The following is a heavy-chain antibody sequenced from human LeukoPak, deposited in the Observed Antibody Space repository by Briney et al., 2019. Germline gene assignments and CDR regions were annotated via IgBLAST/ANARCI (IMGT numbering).Heavy chain of an antibody. D-gene: IGHD6-19*01. CDR2: IIPIFGTA. CDR3: ARGEGSGWPLECMDV. CDR1: GGTFSSYA. V-gene: IGHV1-69*01. J-gene: IGHJ6*02. Sequence: ASVKVSCKASGGTFSSYAISWVRQAPGQGLEWMGGIIPIFGTANYAQKFQGRVTITADESTSTAYMELSSLRSEDTAVYYCARGEGSGWPLECMDVWGQGTTVTVSS.